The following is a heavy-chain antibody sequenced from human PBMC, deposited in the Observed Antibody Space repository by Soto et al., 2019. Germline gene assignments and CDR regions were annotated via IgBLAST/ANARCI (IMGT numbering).Heavy chain of an antibody. J-gene: IGHJ3*02. CDR2: IIPIFGTA. CDR1: GGTFSSYA. V-gene: IGHV1-69*13. D-gene: IGHD3-22*01. Sequence: GASVKVSCKASGGTFSSYAISWVRQAPGQGLEWMGGIIPIFGTANYAQKFQGRVTITADESTSTAYMELSSLRSEDTAVYYCARNADPYYYDSSGYSSAFDIWGQGIMVTVSS. CDR3: ARNADPYYYDSSGYSSAFDI.